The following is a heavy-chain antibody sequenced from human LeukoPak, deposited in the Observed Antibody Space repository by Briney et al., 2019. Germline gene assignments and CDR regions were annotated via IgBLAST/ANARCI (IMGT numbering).Heavy chain of an antibody. CDR3: ARYCSSTSCYGSYNWFDP. CDR1: GGSISSGGYY. CDR2: IYYSGST. J-gene: IGHJ5*02. Sequence: SETLSLTCTVSGGSISSGGYYWSWIRQHPGKGLEWIGYIYYSGSTYYNPSLKSRVTISVDTSKNQFSLKLSSVTAADTAVYYCARYCSSTSCYGSYNWFDPWGQGTLVTVSS. V-gene: IGHV4-31*03. D-gene: IGHD2-2*01.